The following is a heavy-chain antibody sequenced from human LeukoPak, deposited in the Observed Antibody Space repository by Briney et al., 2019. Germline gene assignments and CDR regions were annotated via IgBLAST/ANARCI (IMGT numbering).Heavy chain of an antibody. D-gene: IGHD2-2*01. CDR3: ARGDCSDTNCYSGCFYYYGMDV. V-gene: IGHV3-48*03. CDR1: GFTFGYYG. CDR2: ISSSGATI. J-gene: IGHJ6*02. Sequence: PGGSLRLSCAASGFTFGYYGMNWVRQAPGKGLEWLSYISSSGATIYYAVSVKGRFTISRDNAKNSLYLQMSSLRAEDTAVYYCARGDCSDTNCYSGCFYYYGMDVWGQGTTVTVSS.